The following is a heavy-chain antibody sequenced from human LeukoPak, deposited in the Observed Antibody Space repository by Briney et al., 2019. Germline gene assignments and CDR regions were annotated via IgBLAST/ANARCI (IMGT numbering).Heavy chain of an antibody. CDR1: GGSISSGGYY. J-gene: IGHJ6*02. Sequence: SQTLSPTCTVSGGSISSGGYYWSWIRQHPGKGLEWIGYIYYSGSTYYNPSLKSRVTISVDTSKNQFSLKLSSVTAADTAVYYCVGGTMTPLGYYYGMDVWGQGTTVTVSS. CDR3: VGGTMTPLGYYYGMDV. V-gene: IGHV4-31*03. D-gene: IGHD3-16*01. CDR2: IYYSGST.